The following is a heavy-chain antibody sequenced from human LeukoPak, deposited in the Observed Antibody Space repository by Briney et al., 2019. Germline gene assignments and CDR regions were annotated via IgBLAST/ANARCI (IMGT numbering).Heavy chain of an antibody. J-gene: IGHJ6*02. D-gene: IGHD6-13*01. CDR2: IYYSGST. CDR3: ARGRQQLVRTQYYYYGMDV. CDR1: GGSISSSSYY. V-gene: IGHV4-39*01. Sequence: SETLSLTCTVSGGSISSSSYYWGWIRQPPGKGLEWIGSIYYSGSTYYNPSLKSRVTISVDTSKNQFSLKLSSVTAADTAVYYCARGRQQLVRTQYYYYGMDVWGQGTTVTVPS.